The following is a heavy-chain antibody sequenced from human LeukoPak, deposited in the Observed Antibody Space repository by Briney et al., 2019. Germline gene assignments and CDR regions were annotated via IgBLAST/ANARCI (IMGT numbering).Heavy chain of an antibody. CDR1: GFTFSSSA. J-gene: IGHJ4*02. CDR3: AKDQRWESPHYLDS. D-gene: IGHD1-26*01. CDR2: ISASGGST. Sequence: PGGSLRLSCAASGFTFSSSAMSWVRQVPGKGLEWVSGISASGGSTSYADSVRGRFTISGDNSKNTLYVQMNSLRDEDTAVYHCAKDQRWESPHYLDSWGQGTLVTVSS. V-gene: IGHV3-23*01.